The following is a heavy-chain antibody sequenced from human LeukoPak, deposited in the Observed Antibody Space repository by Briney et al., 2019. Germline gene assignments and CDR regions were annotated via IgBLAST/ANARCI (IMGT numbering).Heavy chain of an antibody. Sequence: PWETLSLTCTVSGGSVSTSDYYWGWIRQSPVKGLEWIGDVFYTGKTNYNPSLRGRATISIDTSKNQFTLKLTYVTAADSAVYYCARVFDSWGQGTLVTVSS. V-gene: IGHV4-39*06. CDR1: GGSVSTSDYY. CDR3: ARVFDS. J-gene: IGHJ4*02. CDR2: VFYTGKT.